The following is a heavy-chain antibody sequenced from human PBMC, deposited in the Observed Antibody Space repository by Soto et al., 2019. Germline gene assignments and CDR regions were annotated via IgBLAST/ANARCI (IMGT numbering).Heavy chain of an antibody. Sequence: SSETLSLTYTVSGGSISSGGNYWSWIRQHPGKGLEWIGYIYYSGSTYYNPSLKSRVTISVDTTKNQFSLKMSSVTAADTADYYCGREGRYRRYGMEVWVQGTMVTVSS. V-gene: IGHV4-31*03. CDR3: GREGRYRRYGMEV. CDR2: IYYSGST. CDR1: GGSISSGGNY. J-gene: IGHJ6*02. D-gene: IGHD1-26*01.